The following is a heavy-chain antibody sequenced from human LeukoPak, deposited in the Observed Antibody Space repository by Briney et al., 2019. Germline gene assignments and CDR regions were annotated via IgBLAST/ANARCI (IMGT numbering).Heavy chain of an antibody. CDR1: GFTFSGYG. Sequence: GGSLRLSCAASGFTFSGYGMHWVRQAPGKGLEWLAIIWNDGSKEYYADSVKGRLTISRDNSNNTLYLHMNSLRAEDTALYYCAKSSAYFFMDPWGQGTPVNGSS. CDR2: IWNDGSKE. V-gene: IGHV3-33*06. J-gene: IGHJ6*02. CDR3: AKSSAYFFMDP. D-gene: IGHD2/OR15-2a*01.